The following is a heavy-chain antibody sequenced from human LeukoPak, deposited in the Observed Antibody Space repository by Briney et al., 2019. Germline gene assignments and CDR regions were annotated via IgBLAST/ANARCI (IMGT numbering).Heavy chain of an antibody. J-gene: IGHJ6*02. CDR1: GGSISSGDYY. Sequence: SQTLSLTCTVSGGSISSGDYYWGWMRQPPGKGLEWIGYIYYSGSTYYNPSLKSRVTISVDTSKNQFSLKLSAVTAADTAVYYCARVHPSNGMDVWGQGTTVTVSS. CDR3: ARVHPSNGMDV. V-gene: IGHV4-30-4*01. CDR2: IYYSGST.